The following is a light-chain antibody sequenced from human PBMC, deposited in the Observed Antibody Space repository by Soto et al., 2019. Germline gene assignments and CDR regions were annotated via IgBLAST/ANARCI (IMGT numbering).Light chain of an antibody. CDR1: SSDVGGYKY. CDR2: EVS. Sequence: QSALTQPASVSGSPGQSITISCTGTSSDVGGYKYVSWYQQHPDQAPKLIIFEVSNRPSGISSRFSGSKSGNTASLTISGLQAEDEADYYCASYTSSSTSGIFGRGTKLTVL. CDR3: ASYTSSSTSGI. J-gene: IGLJ2*01. V-gene: IGLV2-14*01.